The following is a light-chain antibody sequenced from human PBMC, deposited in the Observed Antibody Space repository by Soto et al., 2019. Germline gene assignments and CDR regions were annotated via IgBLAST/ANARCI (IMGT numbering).Light chain of an antibody. CDR1: QSVSSS. Sequence: EIVLTQSPGTLSLSPGERVPLPCRASQSVSSSLAWYQQKPGQPPRLPIYGAFTRAAGVPARFSGSGSGTEFTLTISSLQSEDSAVYFCQQYANWPKTFGQGTKVDI. CDR2: GAF. J-gene: IGKJ1*01. V-gene: IGKV3-15*01. CDR3: QQYANWPKT.